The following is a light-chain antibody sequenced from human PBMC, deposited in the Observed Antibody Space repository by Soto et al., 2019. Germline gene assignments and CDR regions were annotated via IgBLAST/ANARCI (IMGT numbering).Light chain of an antibody. Sequence: DIQMTQSPSSVSASVGDRVTITCRATQGISNWLAWYQQKPGQAPKLLIYAATSLQDGVPLRFSGSGSGADFTLTISALRPEDFATYYCQQANSLPLTFGGGTKVEIK. V-gene: IGKV1-12*01. J-gene: IGKJ4*01. CDR3: QQANSLPLT. CDR2: AAT. CDR1: QGISNW.